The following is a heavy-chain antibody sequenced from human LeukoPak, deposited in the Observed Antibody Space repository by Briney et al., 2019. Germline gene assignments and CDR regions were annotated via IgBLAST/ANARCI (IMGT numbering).Heavy chain of an antibody. CDR3: ARGITMVRGVPTVFDY. D-gene: IGHD3-10*01. Sequence: SETLSLTCAVYGGSFSGYYWSWIRQPPGRGLEWIGEINHSGSTNCNPSLKSRVTISVDTSKNQFSLKLSSVTAADTAVYYCARGITMVRGVPTVFDYWGQGTLVTVSS. J-gene: IGHJ4*02. CDR1: GGSFSGYY. CDR2: INHSGST. V-gene: IGHV4-34*01.